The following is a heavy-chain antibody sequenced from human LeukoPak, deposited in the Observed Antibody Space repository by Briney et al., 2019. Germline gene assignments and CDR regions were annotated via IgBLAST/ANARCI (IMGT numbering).Heavy chain of an antibody. J-gene: IGHJ4*02. CDR3: AKDFRIGYSAHFDY. V-gene: IGHV3-23*01. CDR2: ISGSGGST. D-gene: IGHD2-21*01. CDR1: GFTFSSYA. Sequence: GGSLRLSCAASGFTFSSYAMSWVRQAPGKGLEWVSAISGSGGSTYYADSVKGRFTISRDNSKNTLYLQMDSLRGEDTAVYYCAKDFRIGYSAHFDYWGQGALVTVSS.